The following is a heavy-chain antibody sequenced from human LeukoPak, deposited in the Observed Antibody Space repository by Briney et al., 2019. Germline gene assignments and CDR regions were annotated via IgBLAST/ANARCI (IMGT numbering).Heavy chain of an antibody. Sequence: PSETLSLTCTVSGDSIRSYYWSWIRQPPGKGLEWIGNIHYSGSTKYNSSLKSRVTISVDTSNNQFSLRVTSLTAADTAVYYCARLGALHGAFDVWGQGTLVTVSS. D-gene: IGHD3-16*01. CDR3: ARLGALHGAFDV. V-gene: IGHV4-59*12. CDR2: IHYSGST. J-gene: IGHJ3*01. CDR1: GDSIRSYY.